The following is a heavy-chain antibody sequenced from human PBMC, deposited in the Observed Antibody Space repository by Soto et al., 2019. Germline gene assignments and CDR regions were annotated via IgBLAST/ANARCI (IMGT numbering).Heavy chain of an antibody. CDR2: INPSGGST. V-gene: IGHV1-46*01. D-gene: IGHD3-9*01. CDR3: ARVRFSFLTGYPLHEPYYYYYGMDV. CDR1: GYTFTSYY. J-gene: IGHJ6*02. Sequence: ASVKVSCKASGYTFTSYYMHWVRQAPGQGLEWMGIINPSGGSTSYAQKFQGRVTMTRDTSTSTVYMELSSLRSEDTAVYYCARVRFSFLTGYPLHEPYYYYYGMDVWGQGTTVTVSS.